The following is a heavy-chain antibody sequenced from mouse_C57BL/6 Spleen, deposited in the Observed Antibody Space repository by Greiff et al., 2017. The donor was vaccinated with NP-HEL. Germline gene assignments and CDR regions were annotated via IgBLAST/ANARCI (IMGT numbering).Heavy chain of an antibody. CDR2: ISNGGGST. Sequence: EVKLMESGGGLVQPGGSLKLSCAASGFTFSDYYMYWVRQTPEKRLEWVAYISNGGGSTYYPDTVKGRFTISRDNAKNTLYLQMSRLKSEDTAMYYCARYDYVYYAMDYWGQGTSVTVSS. CDR1: GFTFSDYY. J-gene: IGHJ4*01. V-gene: IGHV5-12*01. D-gene: IGHD2-4*01. CDR3: ARYDYVYYAMDY.